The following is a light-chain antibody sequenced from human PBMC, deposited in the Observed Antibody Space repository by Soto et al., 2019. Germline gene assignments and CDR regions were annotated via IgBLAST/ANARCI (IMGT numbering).Light chain of an antibody. J-gene: IGKJ1*01. Sequence: EIVLTQSPGTLSLSPGERATLSCTASQSISGSYLAWYQQKPGQAPRVVIYGVSRRATGIPDRFSGSGSGVAFTLTISGLQSEDFAVYHCQQYNQWPGTFGQGTKVDIK. CDR3: QQYNQWPGT. CDR1: QSISGSY. CDR2: GVS. V-gene: IGKV3-20*01.